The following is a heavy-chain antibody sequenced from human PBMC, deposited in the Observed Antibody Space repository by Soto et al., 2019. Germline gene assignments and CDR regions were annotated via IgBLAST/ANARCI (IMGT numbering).Heavy chain of an antibody. Sequence: GGSLRLSCAASGFTLRNSRMSLVRQAPGKGLEWVANIKQDGSDTYYVDSVKGRFTISRDNSKNTLYLQMNSLRAEDTAVYYCAYSSTPFDYWGQGTLVTVSS. CDR1: GFTLRNSR. CDR2: IKQDGSDT. J-gene: IGHJ4*02. CDR3: AYSSTPFDY. D-gene: IGHD6-13*01. V-gene: IGHV3-7*05.